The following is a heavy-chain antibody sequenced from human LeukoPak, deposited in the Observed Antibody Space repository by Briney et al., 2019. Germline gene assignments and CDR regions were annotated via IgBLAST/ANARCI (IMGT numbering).Heavy chain of an antibody. Sequence: SVKVSCKASGGTFSSYAISWVRQAPGQGLEWMGGIIPIFGTANYAQKFQGRVTITTDESTSTAYMELSSLRSEDTAVYYCARGERTIRPAAYFYYYYMDVWGKGTTVTVSS. CDR2: IIPIFGTA. CDR3: ARGERTIRPAAYFYYYYMDV. V-gene: IGHV1-69*05. CDR1: GGTFSSYA. D-gene: IGHD1-1*01. J-gene: IGHJ6*03.